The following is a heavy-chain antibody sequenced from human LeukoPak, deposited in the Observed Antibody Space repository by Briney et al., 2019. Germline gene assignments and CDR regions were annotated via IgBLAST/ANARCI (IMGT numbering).Heavy chain of an antibody. V-gene: IGHV4-59*01. D-gene: IGHD2-21*02. J-gene: IGHJ4*02. CDR2: IFYYGST. Sequence: SETLSLTCTVSGASISSYYWSWIRQPPGKGREWIGYIFYYGSTNYSPSRKSRVTISVDTSKNQFPLKLKSVTAADTAVYYCARGRGDFIIFDYWGQGTLVTVSS. CDR3: ARGRGDFIIFDY. CDR1: GASISSYY.